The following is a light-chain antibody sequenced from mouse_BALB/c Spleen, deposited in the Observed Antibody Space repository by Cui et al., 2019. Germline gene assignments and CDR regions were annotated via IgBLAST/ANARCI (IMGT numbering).Light chain of an antibody. CDR3: LQYDEFPLT. J-gene: IGKJ5*01. CDR2: RAN. V-gene: IGKV14-111*01. CDR1: QDINSY. Sequence: DIKMTQSPSSMYASLGERVTITCKASQDINSYLSWFQQKPGKSPKTLIYRANRLVDGVPSRFSGSGSGQDYSLTISSLEYEDMRIYYCLQYDEFPLTFGAGTKLELK.